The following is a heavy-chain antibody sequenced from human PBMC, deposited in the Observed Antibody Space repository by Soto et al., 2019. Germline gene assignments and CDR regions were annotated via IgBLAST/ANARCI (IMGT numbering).Heavy chain of an antibody. V-gene: IGHV1-2*02. CDR2: INPNSGGT. Sequence: GASVKVSCKASGYTFTGYYMHWVRQAPGQGLEWMGWINPNSGGTNYAQKFQGRVTMTRDTSISTAYMELNRLRSDDTAVYYCARAKSYSNLFDYWGQGTLVTVSS. D-gene: IGHD4-4*01. CDR1: GYTFTGYY. CDR3: ARAKSYSNLFDY. J-gene: IGHJ4*02.